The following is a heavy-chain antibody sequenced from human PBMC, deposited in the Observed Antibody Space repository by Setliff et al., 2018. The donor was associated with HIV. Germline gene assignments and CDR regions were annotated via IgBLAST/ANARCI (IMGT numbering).Heavy chain of an antibody. J-gene: IGHJ4*02. CDR1: GGTFSTYS. CDR3: ARFPGIAVSGTAGFDY. V-gene: IGHV1-69*10. CDR2: IVPILRAT. Sequence: SVKVSCKASGGTFSTYSIHWLRQAPGQGLQWMGGIVPILRATTSAQKFKGRLSITADTSTSTAYMDLNSLKSEDTAIYHCARFPGIAVSGTAGFDYWGQGALVTVSS. D-gene: IGHD6-19*01.